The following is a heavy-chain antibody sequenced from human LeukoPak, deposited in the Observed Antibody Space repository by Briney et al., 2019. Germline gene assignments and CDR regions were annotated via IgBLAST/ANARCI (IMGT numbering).Heavy chain of an antibody. CDR3: ARDYGYDSSGFL. CDR1: GFTSSSYA. D-gene: IGHD3-22*01. J-gene: IGHJ4*02. CDR2: ISYDGSNK. V-gene: IGHV3-30-3*01. Sequence: PGGSLRLSCAASGFTSSSYAMHWVRQAPGKGLEWVAVISYDGSNKYYADSVKGRFTISRDNSKNTLYLQMNSLRAEDTAVYYCARDYGYDSSGFLWGQGTLVTVSS.